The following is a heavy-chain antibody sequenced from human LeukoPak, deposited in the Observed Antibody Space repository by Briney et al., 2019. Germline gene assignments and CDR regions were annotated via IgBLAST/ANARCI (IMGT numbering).Heavy chain of an antibody. V-gene: IGHV1-2*02. J-gene: IGHJ6*02. D-gene: IGHD3-10*01. CDR2: INPASGGT. CDR1: GYTFIGYY. Sequence: ASVKVSCKASGYTFIGYYMNWVRQAPGQGPEWMGWINPASGGTKYAEKFQGRVTMTRDTSISTAYMELSRLTSDDTAGYYCARESTSGSYGYGMDVWGQGTTVTVSS. CDR3: ARESTSGSYGYGMDV.